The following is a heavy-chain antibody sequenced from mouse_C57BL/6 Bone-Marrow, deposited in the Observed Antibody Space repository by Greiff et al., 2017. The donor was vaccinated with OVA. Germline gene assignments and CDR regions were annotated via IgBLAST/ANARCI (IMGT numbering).Heavy chain of an antibody. V-gene: IGHV5-4*03. CDR2: ISDGGSYT. CDR3: ARGSYYGSSFYFDY. Sequence: EVMLVESGGGLVKPGGSLKLSCAASGFTFSSYAMSWVRQTPEKRLEWVATISDGGSYTYYPDNVKGRFTISRDNAKNNLYLQMSHLKSEDTAMYYCARGSYYGSSFYFDYWGQGTTLTASS. J-gene: IGHJ2*01. D-gene: IGHD1-1*01. CDR1: GFTFSSYA.